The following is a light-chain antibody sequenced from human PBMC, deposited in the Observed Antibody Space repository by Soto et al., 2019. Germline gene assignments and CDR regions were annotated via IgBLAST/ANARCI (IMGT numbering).Light chain of an antibody. CDR1: SRDVGGYNY. CDR2: DVS. CDR3: SSYTSSSTFYV. J-gene: IGLJ1*01. V-gene: IGLV2-14*01. Sequence: QSALTQPASVSGSPGQSITISCTGTSRDVGGYNYVSWYQQHTGKAPKLMIYDVSNRPSGVSNRFSGSKSGNTASLTISGLQAEDEAEYYCSSYTSSSTFYVFGTGTKVPVL.